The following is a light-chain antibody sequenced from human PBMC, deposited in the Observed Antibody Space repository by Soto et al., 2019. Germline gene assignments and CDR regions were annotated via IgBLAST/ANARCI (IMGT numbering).Light chain of an antibody. CDR1: QSVRSNF. V-gene: IGKV3D-20*02. J-gene: IGKJ5*01. Sequence: EIVLTQAPGTLSLSPGERATLSCRASQSVRSNFIAWYQQKRGQAPRLLIYGASTRATGIPDRFSGSGSGTDFTLIISRLEPEDFAVYFCQQRSNWPITFGQGTRLEIK. CDR2: GAS. CDR3: QQRSNWPIT.